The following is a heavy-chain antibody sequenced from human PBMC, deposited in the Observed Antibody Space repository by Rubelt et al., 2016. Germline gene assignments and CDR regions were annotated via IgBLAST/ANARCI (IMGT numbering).Heavy chain of an antibody. Sequence: QVQLVQSGAEVKKPGASVKVSCKASGYTFTGYYMHWVRQAPGQGLEWMGWINPNSGGTNYAQKFQGWVTMTRDTSISTAYMGLGRLRSADAAVYYCAGLVGATSLGGFDPWGQGTLVTVSS. V-gene: IGHV1-2*04. CDR1: GYTFTGYY. D-gene: IGHD1-26*01. CDR2: INPNSGGT. J-gene: IGHJ5*02. CDR3: AGLVGATSLGGFDP.